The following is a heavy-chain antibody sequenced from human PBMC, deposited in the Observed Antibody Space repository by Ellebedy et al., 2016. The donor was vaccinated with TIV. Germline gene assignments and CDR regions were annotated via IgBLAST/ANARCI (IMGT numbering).Heavy chain of an antibody. Sequence: SETLSLTCSVSGGSISSYYWSWFRQPAGKGLEWIGRIYASGSSIYNPSLKSRVTISVDTSKNQFSLKLSSVTAADTAVYYCARGRAKWELPANAFDIWGQGTMVTVSS. CDR2: IYASGSS. V-gene: IGHV4-4*07. D-gene: IGHD1-26*01. J-gene: IGHJ3*02. CDR1: GGSISSYY. CDR3: ARGRAKWELPANAFDI.